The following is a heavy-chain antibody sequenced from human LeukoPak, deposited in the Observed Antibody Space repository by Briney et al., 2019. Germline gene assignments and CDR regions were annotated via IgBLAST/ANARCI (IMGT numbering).Heavy chain of an antibody. CDR3: ARADYYDSSGYPAHYYYMDV. D-gene: IGHD3-22*01. V-gene: IGHV4-39*01. CDR2: IYYSGST. CDR1: GGSISSSSYY. J-gene: IGHJ6*03. Sequence: PSETLSLTCTVSGGSISSSSYYWGWIRQPPGKGLEWIGSIYYSGSTYYNPSLKSRVTISVDTSKNQFSLKLSSVTAADTAVYYCARADYYDSSGYPAHYYYMDVWGKGTTVTVSS.